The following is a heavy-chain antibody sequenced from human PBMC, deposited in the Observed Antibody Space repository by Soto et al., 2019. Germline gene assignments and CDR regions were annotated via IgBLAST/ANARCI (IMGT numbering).Heavy chain of an antibody. CDR3: AKDPNGDYVGAFDS. CDR2: ITGSGAGT. J-gene: IGHJ4*02. Sequence: SGGSLRLSWGASGFDFNNYWMHWVRQAPGKGLEYVSSITGSGAGTFYADSVKGRFTISRDNSKNTLYLQLNSLRAEDTAIYFCAKDPNGDYVGAFDSWGQGSLVTVSS. V-gene: IGHV3-23*01. D-gene: IGHD4-17*01. CDR1: GFDFNNYW.